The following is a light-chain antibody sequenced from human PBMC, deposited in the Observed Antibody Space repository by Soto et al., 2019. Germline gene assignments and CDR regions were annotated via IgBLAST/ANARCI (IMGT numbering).Light chain of an antibody. CDR3: SSYTSIITPLYV. Sequence: QCALTQPASVSGAPGQSITISCTGTSSDVGGYNYVSWYQQHPGKAPKLMIYDVSNRPSGVSNRLSGSKSGNTASLTISGLQAEDDADYYCSSYTSIITPLYVFGTGTKVTVL. CDR2: DVS. J-gene: IGLJ1*01. CDR1: SSDVGGYNY. V-gene: IGLV2-14*01.